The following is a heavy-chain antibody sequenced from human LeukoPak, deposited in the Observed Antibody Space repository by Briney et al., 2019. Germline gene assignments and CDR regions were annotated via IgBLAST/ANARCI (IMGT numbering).Heavy chain of an antibody. CDR2: IKQDGSEK. CDR1: GLTFSSYW. D-gene: IGHD6-19*01. Sequence: GGCLRLSCAASGLTFSSYWMSWVRQAPGKGLEWVANIKQDGSEKYYVDSVKGRFTISRDNAKNSLHLQMNSLRAEDTAVYYCASLYSSGWYYWGQGTLVTVSS. J-gene: IGHJ4*02. CDR3: ASLYSSGWYY. V-gene: IGHV3-7*01.